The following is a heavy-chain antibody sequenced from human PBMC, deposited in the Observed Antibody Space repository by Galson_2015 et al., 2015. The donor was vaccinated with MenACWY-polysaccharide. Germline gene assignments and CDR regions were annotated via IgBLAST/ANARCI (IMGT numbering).Heavy chain of an antibody. D-gene: IGHD3-22*01. CDR2: IYYSGST. V-gene: IGHV4-61*01. J-gene: IGHJ3*02. Sequence: ETLSLTCTVSSGSFTSGSYYWSWIRQPPGEGLEWIGYIYYSGSTNYNPSLKSRVTISVDTSKNQFSLKLSSVTAADTAVYYCARVGNMIADAFDIWGQGTMVTVSS. CDR1: SGSFTSGSYY. CDR3: ARVGNMIADAFDI.